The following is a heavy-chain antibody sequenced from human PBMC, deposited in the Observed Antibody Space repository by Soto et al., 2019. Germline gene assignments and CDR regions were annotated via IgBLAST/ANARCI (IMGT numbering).Heavy chain of an antibody. CDR1: GGTFSSYA. CDR2: IIPIFGTA. J-gene: IGHJ6*02. V-gene: IGHV1-69*06. Sequence: QVQLVQSGAEVKKPGSSVKVSCKASGGTFSSYAISWVRQAPGQGLEWMGGIIPIFGTANYAQKFQGRVTITADKSTSTAYMELSSLRSEDTAVYYCARSNSGSYQPGGRGYYYYGMDVWGQGTTVTVSS. CDR3: ARSNSGSYQPGGRGYYYYGMDV. D-gene: IGHD1-26*01.